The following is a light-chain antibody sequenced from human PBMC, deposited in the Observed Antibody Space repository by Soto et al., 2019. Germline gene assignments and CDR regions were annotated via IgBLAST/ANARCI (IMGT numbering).Light chain of an antibody. Sequence: DIQMTQSPSTLSASVGDTVTITCRASQSISTSLAWYQQKPGKAPNLLISGASTLEEGVPSRFRGSGSGTEFTLTIPSLQTDDFATYYCQHYITYSTFGQGTRVEIE. CDR3: QHYITYST. CDR2: GAS. CDR1: QSISTS. J-gene: IGKJ1*01. V-gene: IGKV1-5*01.